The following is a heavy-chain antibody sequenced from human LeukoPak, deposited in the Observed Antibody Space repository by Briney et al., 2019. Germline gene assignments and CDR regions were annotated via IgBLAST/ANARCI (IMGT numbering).Heavy chain of an antibody. CDR3: ARHGVVVVPAALGAADYYHYYGMDV. D-gene: IGHD2-2*01. V-gene: IGHV4-34*01. CDR1: GGSFSGYY. Sequence: PSETLSLTCAVYGGSFSGYYWSWIRQPPGKGLEWIGEINHSGSTNYNPSLKSRVTISVDTSKNQFSLKLSSVTAADTAAYYCARHGVVVVPAALGAADYYHYYGMDVWGQGTTVTVSS. J-gene: IGHJ6*02. CDR2: INHSGST.